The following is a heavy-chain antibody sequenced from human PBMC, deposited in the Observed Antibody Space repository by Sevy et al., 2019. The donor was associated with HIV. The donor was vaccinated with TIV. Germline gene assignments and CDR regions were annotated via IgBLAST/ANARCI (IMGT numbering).Heavy chain of an antibody. J-gene: IGHJ6*02. CDR2: ISGSDDSGGDDTI. Sequence: GGSLRLSCTASGFTLSDYYMSWIRQAPGKGLQWISYISGSDDSGGDDTIYYADSVKGRFTISRDNAKNSLYLQMSSLRADDTAVYYCARDHVKDGKGGDYSYHAMDVWGRGTTVTVSS. V-gene: IGHV3-11*01. CDR3: ARDHVKDGKGGDYSYHAMDV. CDR1: GFTLSDYY. D-gene: IGHD3-16*01.